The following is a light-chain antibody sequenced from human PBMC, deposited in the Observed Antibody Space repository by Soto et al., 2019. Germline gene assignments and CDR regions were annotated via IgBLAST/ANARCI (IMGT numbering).Light chain of an antibody. CDR3: SAANRPSAVV. CDR1: SSDVGNYNL. Sequence: QSALTQPASVSGSPGQSITISCTGTSSDVGNYNLVSWYQHHPGTAPKLMVYEVTKRPSGVSSRFSGSKSGNTASLTISGLLAEDEADYCCSAANRPSAVVFGGGTKLTVL. J-gene: IGLJ2*01. CDR2: EVT. V-gene: IGLV2-23*02.